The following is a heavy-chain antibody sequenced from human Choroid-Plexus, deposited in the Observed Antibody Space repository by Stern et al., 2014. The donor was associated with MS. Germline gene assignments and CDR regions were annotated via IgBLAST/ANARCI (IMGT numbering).Heavy chain of an antibody. CDR3: AKDRQYLTYFFDH. Sequence: MQLVESGGGVVQPGMPLRLSCVASGFTFGSCAMHWVRQAPGKGLEWVGGVSHDGSYKYYADSVKGRFTISRDNSQNTLYMQMSSLRPEDTAVYYCAKDRQYLTYFFDHWGQGSLVTVSS. D-gene: IGHD2/OR15-2a*01. CDR2: VSHDGSYK. V-gene: IGHV3-30*18. CDR1: GFTFGSCA. J-gene: IGHJ5*02.